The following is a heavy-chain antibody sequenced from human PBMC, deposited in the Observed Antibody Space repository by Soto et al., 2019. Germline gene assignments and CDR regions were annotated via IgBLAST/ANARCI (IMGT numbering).Heavy chain of an antibody. CDR3: TTDRGSCWYLAEYYFDY. Sequence: EVQLVESGGGLVKPGGSLRLSCAASGFTFSNAWMNWVRQAPGKGLEWVGRIKSKTDGGTTDYAAPVKGRFTISRDDSKNTLYLQMNSLKTEDTAVYYCTTDRGSCWYLAEYYFDYWGQGTLVTVSS. V-gene: IGHV3-15*07. CDR1: GFTFSNAW. CDR2: IKSKTDGGTT. D-gene: IGHD6-19*01. J-gene: IGHJ4*02.